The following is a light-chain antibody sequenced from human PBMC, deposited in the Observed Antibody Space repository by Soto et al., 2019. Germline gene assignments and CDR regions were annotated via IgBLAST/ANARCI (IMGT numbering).Light chain of an antibody. Sequence: QSVLAQPASVSGSPGQSIAISCTGTSSDVGGYNYVSWYQQHPGKAPKLLISEVSIRPSGVSDRFSGSKSGNTASLTISGLQTQEEADYYCTSFTSAYTFVFGSGTKVTVL. CDR1: SSDVGGYNY. V-gene: IGLV2-14*01. J-gene: IGLJ1*01. CDR3: TSFTSAYTFV. CDR2: EVS.